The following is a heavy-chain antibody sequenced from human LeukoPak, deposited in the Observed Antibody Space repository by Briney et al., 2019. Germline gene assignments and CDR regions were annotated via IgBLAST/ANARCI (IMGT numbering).Heavy chain of an antibody. CDR3: VKDVNSSGYYLGFDY. CDR1: GFTFSTYA. V-gene: IGHV3-23*01. J-gene: IGHJ4*02. Sequence: GGSLRLSCAASGFTFSTYAMSWVRQAPEKGLEWVTTISGGGDKQYADHVKGRLTVSRDDSKNTLYLQMNSLRAEDTALYYCVKDVNSSGYYLGFDYWGQGTLVTVSS. CDR2: ISGGGDK. D-gene: IGHD3-22*01.